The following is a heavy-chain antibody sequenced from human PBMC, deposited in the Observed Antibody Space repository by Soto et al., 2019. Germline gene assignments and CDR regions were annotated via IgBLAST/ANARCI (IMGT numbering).Heavy chain of an antibody. CDR1: GGSIISSSYY. CDR3: ARHSHSSSRPPENSFDP. Sequence: PSETLSLTCTVSGGSIISSSYYWGWIRQPPGKGLEWIGSIYYSGSTYYNPSLKSRVTISVDTSKNQFSLKLSSVTAADTAVYYCARHSHSSSRPPENSFDPWGQGTLVTVSS. CDR2: IYYSGST. V-gene: IGHV4-39*01. D-gene: IGHD6-13*01. J-gene: IGHJ5*02.